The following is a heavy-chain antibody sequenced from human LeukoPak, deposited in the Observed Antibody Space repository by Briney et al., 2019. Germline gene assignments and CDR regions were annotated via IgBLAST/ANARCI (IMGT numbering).Heavy chain of an antibody. D-gene: IGHD3-16*01. Sequence: GRSLRLSCAASGFTFDDYAMHWVRQAPGKGLEWVSGISWNSGTIAYADSVKGRFTISRDSAKNSLFLQMSSLRAEDTALYYCAREIEGPTGGGFDYWGQGTLVTVSS. CDR2: ISWNSGTI. V-gene: IGHV3-9*01. CDR1: GFTFDDYA. J-gene: IGHJ4*02. CDR3: AREIEGPTGGGFDY.